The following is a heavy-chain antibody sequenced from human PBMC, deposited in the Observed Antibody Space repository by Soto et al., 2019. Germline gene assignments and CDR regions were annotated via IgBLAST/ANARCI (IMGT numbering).Heavy chain of an antibody. V-gene: IGHV3-7*03. J-gene: IGHJ4*02. D-gene: IGHD3-16*01. CDR3: ARTGWPQSSYYFDY. CDR2: INEDGSEK. CDR1: GFRFSLFW. Sequence: LRLSCAASGFRFSLFWMSWVRQTPGKGLEWVANINEDGSEKFFADSVKGQFTISRDNAKNSLSLQMNSLTADDTAVYYCARTGWPQSSYYFDYWGQGTLVTVSS.